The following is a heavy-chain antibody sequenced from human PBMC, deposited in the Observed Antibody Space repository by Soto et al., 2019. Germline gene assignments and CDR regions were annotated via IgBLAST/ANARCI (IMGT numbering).Heavy chain of an antibody. CDR1: GYTFTSYY. J-gene: IGHJ6*02. V-gene: IGHV1-46*01. CDR3: ARDLEGYNPGYGMDV. D-gene: IGHD1-1*01. Sequence: ASVKVSCKASGYTFTSYYMHWVRQAPGRGLEWMGIINPSGGSTSYAQKFQGRVTMTRDTSTSTVYMELSSLRSEDTAVYYCARDLEGYNPGYGMDVWGQGTTVTVSS. CDR2: INPSGGST.